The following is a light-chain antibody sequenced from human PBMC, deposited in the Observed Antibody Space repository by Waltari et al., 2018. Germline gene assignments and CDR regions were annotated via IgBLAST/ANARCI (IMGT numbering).Light chain of an antibody. CDR1: SSNIGSNY. CDR2: RNN. CDR3: AAWDDSLSVV. Sequence: QSVLTQPPSASGTPGQRVTISCSGSSSNIGSNYVYWYQQRPGPTPKLLIYRNNQRPSGVPDRFSGSKSGTSASLAISGLRSEDEADYYCAAWDDSLSVVFGGGTKLTVL. V-gene: IGLV1-47*01. J-gene: IGLJ2*01.